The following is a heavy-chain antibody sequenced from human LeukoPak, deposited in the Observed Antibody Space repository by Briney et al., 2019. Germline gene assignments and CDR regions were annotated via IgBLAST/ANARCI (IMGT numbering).Heavy chain of an antibody. CDR2: IYSGGNT. V-gene: IGHV3-53*01. CDR3: AKDVGEVVSATYYFQD. Sequence: LSGGSLRLSCTVSGFTVSINSMSWVRQAPGKGLEWVSFIYSGGNTHYSDSVKGRFTISRDNSKNTLYLQMNSLRAEDTALYYCAKDVGEVVSATYYFQDWGQGILVTVSS. J-gene: IGHJ4*02. CDR1: GFTVSINS. D-gene: IGHD2-21*01.